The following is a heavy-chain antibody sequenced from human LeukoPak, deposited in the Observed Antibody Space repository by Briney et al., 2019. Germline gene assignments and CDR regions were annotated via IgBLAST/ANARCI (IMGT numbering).Heavy chain of an antibody. J-gene: IGHJ4*02. Sequence: PGGSLRLSCEVSGFTFRSYEMNWVRQAPGKGLEWVSYISSSGDTIHYADSFKGRFTISRDNAKNSVYLQMNSLRAEDTAIYYCARVGDYGSFDYWGQGTLVTVSS. CDR1: GFTFRSYE. V-gene: IGHV3-48*03. CDR3: ARVGDYGSFDY. CDR2: ISSSGDTI. D-gene: IGHD4-17*01.